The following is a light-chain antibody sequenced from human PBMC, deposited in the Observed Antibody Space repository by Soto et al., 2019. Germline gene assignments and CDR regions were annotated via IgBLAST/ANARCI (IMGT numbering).Light chain of an antibody. CDR1: SGSIASNY. CDR3: QSYDSSLWV. Sequence: NFMLTQPHSVSESPGKTVTISCTRSSGSIASNYVQWYQQRPGSAPTTVIYEDNQRPSGVPDRFSGSIDSSFNSASLTISGLKTEDEADYYCQSYDSSLWVFGGGTKLTVL. CDR2: EDN. J-gene: IGLJ3*02. V-gene: IGLV6-57*03.